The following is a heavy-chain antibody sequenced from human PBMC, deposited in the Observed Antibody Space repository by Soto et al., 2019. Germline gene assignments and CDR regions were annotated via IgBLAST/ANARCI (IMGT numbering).Heavy chain of an antibody. CDR1: GYTFTGYY. J-gene: IGHJ4*02. CDR3: ARGYSGYDSFDY. CDR2: INPNSGGT. D-gene: IGHD5-12*01. V-gene: IGHV1-2*02. Sequence: VKVSCKASGYTFTGYYMHWVRQAPGQGLEWMGWINPNSGGTDYAQKFQGRVTMIRDTSISTAYMELSRLRSDDTAVYYCARGYSGYDSFDYWGQGSLVTVSS.